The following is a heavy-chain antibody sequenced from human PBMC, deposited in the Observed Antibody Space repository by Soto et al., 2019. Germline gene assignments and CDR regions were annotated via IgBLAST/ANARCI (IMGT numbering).Heavy chain of an antibody. V-gene: IGHV4-59*01. D-gene: IGHD3-10*01. Sequence: SGTLSLTCTVSGGSISSYDGSWIRQPPGKGLEWIGYIYYSGSTNYNPSLKSRVTISVDTSKNQFSLKLSSVTAADTAVYYCARAPRGNYGYPSYFDYWGQGTLVTVSS. CDR1: GGSISSYD. CDR3: ARAPRGNYGYPSYFDY. J-gene: IGHJ4*02. CDR2: IYYSGST.